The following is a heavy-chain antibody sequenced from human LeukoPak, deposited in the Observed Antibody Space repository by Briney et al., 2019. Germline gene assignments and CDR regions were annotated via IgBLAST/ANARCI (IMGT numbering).Heavy chain of an antibody. Sequence: PGGSLRLSCAASGFTFSTYGMSWVRQAPGKGLEWVSAISGNGGRTYYADSVKGRFTISRDNSKSTLYLQMSSLRAEDTAVYYCAKDLRWGFDYWGQGILVTVSS. CDR3: AKDLRWGFDY. CDR1: GFTFSTYG. D-gene: IGHD7-27*01. V-gene: IGHV3-23*01. J-gene: IGHJ4*02. CDR2: ISGNGGRT.